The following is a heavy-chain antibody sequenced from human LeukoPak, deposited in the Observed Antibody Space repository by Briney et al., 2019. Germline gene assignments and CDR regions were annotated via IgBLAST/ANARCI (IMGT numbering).Heavy chain of an antibody. CDR3: ASNALHYDILTGYERVFDY. J-gene: IGHJ4*02. D-gene: IGHD3-9*01. CDR2: INHSGRT. CDR1: GGSFSGYY. V-gene: IGHV4-34*01. Sequence: SETLSLTCAVYGGSFSGYYWSWSRRPPGKGLGWIGEINHSGRTNYNPTLKSRVTISVHTSKNQFSLKLSSVTAADTAVYYCASNALHYDILTGYERVFDYWGQGTLVTVSS.